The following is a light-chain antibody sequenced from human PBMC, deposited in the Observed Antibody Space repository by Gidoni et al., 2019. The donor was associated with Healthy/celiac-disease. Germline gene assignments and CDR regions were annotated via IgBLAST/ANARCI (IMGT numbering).Light chain of an antibody. CDR2: AAS. Sequence: DMEMYQSPSSLSASLGDRVTLPCRASQSISIYLNWYQQKPGKAPKLLIYAASSLPGGVPSRFSGSGSGTDFTLTISSLQTEDFAAYYCQQCNSSPLSTFGQGTKLEIK. CDR3: QQCNSSPLST. J-gene: IGKJ2*02. V-gene: IGKV1-39*01. CDR1: QSISIY.